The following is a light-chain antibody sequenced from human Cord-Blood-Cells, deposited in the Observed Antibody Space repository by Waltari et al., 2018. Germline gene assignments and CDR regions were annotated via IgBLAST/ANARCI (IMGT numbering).Light chain of an antibody. CDR1: SSVVGSYNL. CDR2: EGS. CDR3: CSYAGSSTWV. Sequence: QPALTQPASVSGSPGQSITTSCIGPSSVVGSYNLSPWDQQHPGKAPKLMIYEGSKRPSGVSNRLSGSKSGNTASLTISGLQAEDEADYYCCSYAGSSTWVFGGGTKLTVL. V-gene: IGLV2-23*01. J-gene: IGLJ3*02.